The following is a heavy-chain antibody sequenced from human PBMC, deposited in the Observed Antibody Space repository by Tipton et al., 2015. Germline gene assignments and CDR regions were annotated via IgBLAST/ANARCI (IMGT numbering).Heavy chain of an antibody. CDR3: ATEGISGSWYGSFDN. CDR1: GFTFSDYY. D-gene: IGHD6-13*01. Sequence: SLRLSCAASGFTFSDYYMNWIRQAPGKGLEWVSCISSSGSIIYYADSVKGRFTISRDNARNSLYLQMNSLRAEDTAVYYCATEGISGSWYGSFDNWGQGTLVTVSS. J-gene: IGHJ4*02. CDR2: ISSSGSII. V-gene: IGHV3-11*01.